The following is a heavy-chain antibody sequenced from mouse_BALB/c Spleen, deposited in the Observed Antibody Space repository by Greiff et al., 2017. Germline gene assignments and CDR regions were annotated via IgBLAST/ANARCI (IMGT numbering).Heavy chain of an antibody. CDR1: GYAFTNYL. CDR2: INPGSGGT. Sequence: VQLQESGAELVRPGTSVKVSCKASGYAFTNYLIEWVKQRPGQGLEWIGVINPGSGGTNYNEKFKGKATLTADKSSSTAYMQLSSLTSDDSAVYFCARIFPIYYYGSSYDAMDYWGQGTSVTVSS. CDR3: ARIFPIYYYGSSYDAMDY. J-gene: IGHJ4*01. V-gene: IGHV1-54*01. D-gene: IGHD1-1*01.